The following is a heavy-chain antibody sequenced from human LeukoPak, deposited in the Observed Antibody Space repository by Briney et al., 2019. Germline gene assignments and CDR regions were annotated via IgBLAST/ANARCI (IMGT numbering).Heavy chain of an antibody. V-gene: IGHV3-23*01. D-gene: IGHD3-22*01. J-gene: IGHJ4*02. Sequence: GGSLRLSCAASGFSFYNYALNWVRQAPGKGLEWVSVIGGSGGGTYYADSVKGRFTIFRDSSKNTLYLRMNNLRAEDTAVYYCAKGADGSAYYFFDYWGQGALVTVSS. CDR1: GFSFYNYA. CDR2: IGGSGGGT. CDR3: AKGADGSAYYFFDY.